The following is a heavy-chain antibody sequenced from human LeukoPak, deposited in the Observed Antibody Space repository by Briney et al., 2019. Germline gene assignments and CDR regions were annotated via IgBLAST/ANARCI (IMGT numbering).Heavy chain of an antibody. D-gene: IGHD2-21*01. CDR1: GGSISSSSYY. V-gene: IGHV4-39*07. Sequence: SETLSLTCTVSGGSISSSSYYWGWIRQSPGKGLEWLGSMYNTGITYYNPSLKSRVTISVDTSKNQFSLKLSSVTAADTAVYYCARLSYFIGLDYWGQGTLVTVSS. CDR3: ARLSYFIGLDY. J-gene: IGHJ4*02. CDR2: MYNTGIT.